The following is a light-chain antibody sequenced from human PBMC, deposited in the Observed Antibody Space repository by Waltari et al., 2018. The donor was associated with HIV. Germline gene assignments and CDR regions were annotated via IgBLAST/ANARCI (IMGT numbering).Light chain of an antibody. V-gene: IGLV1-44*01. Sequence: QSVLTQPPSASGAPGQRVTISCSGSFSNIGSNTVTWYQQLPVPAPRLLIYGSPQRPSGVPDRFSCSRSDTSASLDISGLHSEDEGDYYCAVWDDSLSEYVFATGTKVFVL. CDR1: FSNIGSNT. J-gene: IGLJ1*01. CDR3: AVWDDSLSEYV. CDR2: GSP.